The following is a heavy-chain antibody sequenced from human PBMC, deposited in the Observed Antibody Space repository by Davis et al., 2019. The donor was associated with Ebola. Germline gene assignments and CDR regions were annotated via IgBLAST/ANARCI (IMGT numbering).Heavy chain of an antibody. Sequence: AASVKVSCKASGYTFSNYGINWVRRAPGRGLEWMGWISGYNRNTNLAQNFQGRVTLTTDTSTNTASMELKFLRSDDTAVYYCARGGLLFWLDLWGQGTAVSVSS. V-gene: IGHV1-18*01. CDR3: ARGGLLFWLDL. CDR1: GYTFSNYG. D-gene: IGHD2-15*01. CDR2: ISGYNRNT. J-gene: IGHJ5*02.